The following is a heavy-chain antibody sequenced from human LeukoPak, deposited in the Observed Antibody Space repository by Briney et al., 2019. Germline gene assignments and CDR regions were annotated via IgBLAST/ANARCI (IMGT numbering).Heavy chain of an antibody. V-gene: IGHV6-1*01. J-gene: IGHJ4*02. CDR2: TYYRSNWIN. D-gene: IGHD1-26*01. CDR1: GDSVFSSTAA. Sequence: SQTLSLTFAISGDSVFSSTAAWNWLRQSPSRGLEWLGRTYYRSNWINEYAISVRGRIAINPDTSKNQFSLQLNSVTPEDTAVYFCARDDVGRRYDYWGQGIRVTVSS. CDR3: ARDDVGRRYDY.